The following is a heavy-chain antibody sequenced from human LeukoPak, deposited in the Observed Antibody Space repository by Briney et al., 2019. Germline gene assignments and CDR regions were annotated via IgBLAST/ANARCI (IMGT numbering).Heavy chain of an antibody. Sequence: GGSLRLSCAASGFTFSSYSMNWVRQAPGKGLEWVSSISSSRSYIYYADSVKGRFTISRDNAKNSLYLQMNSLRAEDTAVYYCARDLGDPGIAVGAFDIWGQGTMVTVSS. CDR2: ISSSRSYI. J-gene: IGHJ3*02. D-gene: IGHD6-19*01. CDR3: ARDLGDPGIAVGAFDI. V-gene: IGHV3-21*01. CDR1: GFTFSSYS.